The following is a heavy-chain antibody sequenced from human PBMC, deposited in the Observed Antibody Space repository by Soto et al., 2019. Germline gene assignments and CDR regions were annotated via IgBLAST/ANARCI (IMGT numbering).Heavy chain of an antibody. CDR1: GYTFTGYY. V-gene: IGHV1-2*02. CDR3: AIRTAYCSSTTCCYDAFDI. CDR2: INPNSGGT. J-gene: IGHJ3*02. Sequence: ASVKVSCKASGYTFTGYYMHWVRQAPGQGLEWMGWINPNSGGTNYAQKFQGRVTMTRDTSISTAYMELSRLRSDDTAVYYCAIRTAYCSSTTCCYDAFDIWGQGTMVTVSS. D-gene: IGHD2-2*01.